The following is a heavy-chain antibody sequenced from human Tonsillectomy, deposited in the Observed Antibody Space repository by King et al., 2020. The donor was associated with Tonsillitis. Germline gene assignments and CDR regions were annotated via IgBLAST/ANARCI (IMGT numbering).Heavy chain of an antibody. Sequence: HVQLVESGGGVVQPGRSLRLSCAASGFTFSTYAMHWVRQAPGKGLEWVAVISYDGNNLYHTDSVKGRFTISRDNSKTTLYLQMNSLRPEDTAVYYCARERLQLCDYWGQGTLVTVSS. CDR2: ISYDGNNL. J-gene: IGHJ4*02. CDR1: GFTFSTYA. D-gene: IGHD5-18*01. CDR3: ARERLQLCDY. V-gene: IGHV3-30-3*01.